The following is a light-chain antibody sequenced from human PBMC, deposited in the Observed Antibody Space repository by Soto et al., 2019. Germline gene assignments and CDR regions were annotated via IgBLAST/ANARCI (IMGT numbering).Light chain of an antibody. V-gene: IGKV1-5*01. CDR1: RNCTTW. CDR2: DVS. J-gene: IGKJ1*01. CDR3: EQHDSYRT. Sequence: DIQMTQSPSTLAASVGDRVTITCRSSRNCTTWLACYQHKPVKAPQLLLYDVSTLESGVQPRFSGSGSGTELTLPISSLQSDDFATSFCEQHDSYRTFGQGTKVDIK.